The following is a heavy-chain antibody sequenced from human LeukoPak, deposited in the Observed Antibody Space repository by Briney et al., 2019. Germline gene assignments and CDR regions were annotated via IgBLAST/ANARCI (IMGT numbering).Heavy chain of an antibody. CDR3: AREGSSSPYYYYYYMDV. J-gene: IGHJ6*03. CDR1: GYTFTSYY. CDR2: INPSGGST. D-gene: IGHD6-6*01. V-gene: IGHV1-46*01. Sequence: GASVKVSCKASGYTFTSYYMHWVRQAPGQGLEWMGIINPSGGSTSYAQKLQGRVTMTTDTSTSTAYMELRSLRSDDTAVYYCAREGSSSPYYYYYYMDVWGKGTTVTVSS.